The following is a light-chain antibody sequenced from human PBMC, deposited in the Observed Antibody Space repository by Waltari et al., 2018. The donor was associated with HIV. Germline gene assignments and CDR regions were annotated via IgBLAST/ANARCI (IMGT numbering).Light chain of an antibody. CDR2: EVS. CDR1: SSDVGAFNY. V-gene: IGLV2-14*03. Sequence: QSDLTQPASMSGSPGQSITISCPGTSSDVGAFNYVSWYQQHPGKAPKLIIFEVSSRPSGVSNRFSGSKSGSTASLTISGLQAEDEADYYCSSYTMDSYVFGTGTKVTVL. CDR3: SSYTMDSYV. J-gene: IGLJ1*01.